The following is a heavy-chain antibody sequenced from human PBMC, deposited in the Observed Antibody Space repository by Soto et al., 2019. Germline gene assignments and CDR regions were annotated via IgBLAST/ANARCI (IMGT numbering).Heavy chain of an antibody. V-gene: IGHV3-74*01. Sequence: EVQLVESGGGLVQPGGSLSLSCAASGFTFSRYWMPWVLQAPGKGRVWVSRIKSDGSSTRYADSVKGRFTISSDNAKNTLYLKMNSLRAEDTAVYYCARDQDIGVVIAANDAFDIWGQGTMVSVSS. CDR2: IKSDGSST. J-gene: IGHJ3*02. CDR1: GFTFSRYW. CDR3: ARDQDIGVVIAANDAFDI. D-gene: IGHD2-15*01.